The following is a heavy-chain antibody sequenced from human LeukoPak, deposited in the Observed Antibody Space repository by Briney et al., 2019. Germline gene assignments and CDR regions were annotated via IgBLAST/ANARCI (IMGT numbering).Heavy chain of an antibody. CDR1: GYTLTSYD. CDR3: ARGLYDSSGYYYPYYYYYMDV. J-gene: IGHJ6*03. Sequence: ASVKVSCKASGYTLTSYDINWVRQATGQGLEWMGWMNPNSGNTGYAQKFQGRVTITRNTSISTAYMELSSLRSEDTAVYYCARGLYDSSGYYYPYYYYYMDVWGKGTTVTVSS. CDR2: MNPNSGNT. V-gene: IGHV1-8*03. D-gene: IGHD3-22*01.